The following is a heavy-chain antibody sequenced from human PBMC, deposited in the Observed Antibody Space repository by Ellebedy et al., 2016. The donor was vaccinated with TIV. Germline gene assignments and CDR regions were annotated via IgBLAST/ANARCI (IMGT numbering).Heavy chain of an antibody. CDR1: ESTFSRYS. CDR3: ARDLSTQLWLKGYFDS. CDR2: ISSGSTTI. D-gene: IGHD5-18*01. V-gene: IGHV3-48*04. J-gene: IGHJ4*02. Sequence: GESLKISCEASESTFSRYSFNWVRQGPGKGLEWIAYISSGSTTIYYADSVKGRFTISRDTAKNSVYLQMNSLRPEDTATYYCARDLSTQLWLKGYFDSWGQGTQVTVSS.